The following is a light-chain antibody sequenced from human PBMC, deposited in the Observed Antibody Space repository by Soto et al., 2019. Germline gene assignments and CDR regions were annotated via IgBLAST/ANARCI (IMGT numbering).Light chain of an antibody. CDR2: GAS. V-gene: IGKV3-20*01. CDR1: QSVSSSY. J-gene: IGKJ1*01. Sequence: EMVWTQSPGTLSFSPGERATLSCRASQSVSSSYLAWYQQKPGQAPRLLIYGASSRATGIPDRFSGSGSGTDVTLTISRLEPEDFAVYYCQQYGSSTWTFGQGTKVEIK. CDR3: QQYGSSTWT.